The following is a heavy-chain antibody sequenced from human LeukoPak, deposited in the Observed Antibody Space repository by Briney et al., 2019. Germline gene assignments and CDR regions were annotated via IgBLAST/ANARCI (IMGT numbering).Heavy chain of an antibody. CDR1: GGSISDYY. Sequence: SETLSLTCTVSGGSISDYYWSWIRQPPGKGLERIGYIYSSGNTNYNPSLKSRVTISVDTSKNQFSLKLSSVTAADTAVYYCARLRRYCVDYWGQGTLVTVSS. D-gene: IGHD2-15*01. CDR2: IYSSGNT. V-gene: IGHV4-4*08. CDR3: ARLRRYCVDY. J-gene: IGHJ4*02.